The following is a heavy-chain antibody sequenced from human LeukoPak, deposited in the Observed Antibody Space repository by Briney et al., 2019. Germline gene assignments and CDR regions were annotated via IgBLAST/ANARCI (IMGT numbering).Heavy chain of an antibody. CDR2: IHTDGST. V-gene: IGHV3-66*01. CDR1: GFSVSNHY. D-gene: IGHD4-23*01. CDR3: ARDRPYGGKGDFDY. Sequence: GGSLRLSCAASGFSVSNHYMNWVRQAPGKGLEWVSVIHTDGSTYSSDSVKGRFTISRDNSKNTLFLQMNSLRAEDTAVYYCARDRPYGGKGDFDYWGQGTLVTVSS. J-gene: IGHJ4*02.